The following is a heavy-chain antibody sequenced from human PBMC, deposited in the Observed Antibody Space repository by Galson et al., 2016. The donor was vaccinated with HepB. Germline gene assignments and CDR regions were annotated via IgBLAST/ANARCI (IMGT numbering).Heavy chain of an antibody. D-gene: IGHD3-16*01. V-gene: IGHV7-4-1*02. J-gene: IGHJ4*02. CDR1: GYAFNTHA. Sequence: SVKVSCKASGYAFNTHAINWVRQAPGQGPEWMGWINTYTGKPSYAHGFTGRFVFSVDTSVNTAYLQISSLNAEDTATYYWGREVAEHPRVMDYWGQGTLVTVSS. CDR3: GREVAEHPRVMDY. CDR2: INTYTGKP.